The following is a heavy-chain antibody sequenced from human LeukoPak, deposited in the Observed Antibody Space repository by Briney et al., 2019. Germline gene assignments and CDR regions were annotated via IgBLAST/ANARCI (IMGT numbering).Heavy chain of an antibody. D-gene: IGHD6-6*01. CDR2: IYARDSDT. CDR3: ARLEYGSTSGGDYFDH. Sequence: GESLKISCKGSGYSFDSFWIGWVRQMPGKGLEWMGVIYARDSDTRYSPSFQGRVTISVDKSTSTAYLQWSSLKASDTAMYYCARLEYGSTSGGDYFDHWGQGTLVTVSS. V-gene: IGHV5-51*01. J-gene: IGHJ4*02. CDR1: GYSFDSFW.